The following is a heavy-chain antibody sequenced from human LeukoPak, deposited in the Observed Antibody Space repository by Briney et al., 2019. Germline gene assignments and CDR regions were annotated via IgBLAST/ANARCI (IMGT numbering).Heavy chain of an antibody. CDR3: ARTSGSYMYYFDY. J-gene: IGHJ4*02. Sequence: GGSLRLSCAASGFTFSSYAMHWVRQAPGKGLEWVAVISYDGSNEYYADSVKGRFTISRDNSKNTLYLQMNSLRAEDTAVYYCARTSGSYMYYFDYWGQGTLVTVSS. CDR2: ISYDGSNE. D-gene: IGHD1-26*01. CDR1: GFTFSSYA. V-gene: IGHV3-30-3*01.